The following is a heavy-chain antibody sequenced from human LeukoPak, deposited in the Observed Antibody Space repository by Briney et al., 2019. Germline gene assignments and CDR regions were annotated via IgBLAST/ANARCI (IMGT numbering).Heavy chain of an antibody. CDR2: MSDSGDRT. CDR1: GFTFSSYA. CDR3: AKEIGASLPFDY. V-gene: IGHV3-23*01. J-gene: IGHJ4*02. D-gene: IGHD3-16*01. Sequence: PGGSLRLSCAASGFTFSSYAMSWVRQAPGKGLEWVSAMSDSGDRTYYADSVKGRFTISRDNSKNTLYLQMNSLRAEDTAVYYCAKEIGASLPFDYWGQGTLVTGSS.